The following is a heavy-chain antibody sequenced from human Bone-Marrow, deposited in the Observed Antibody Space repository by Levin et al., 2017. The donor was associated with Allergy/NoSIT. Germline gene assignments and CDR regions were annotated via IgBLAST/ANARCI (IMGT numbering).Heavy chain of an antibody. CDR1: GGSTRLGGYY. J-gene: IGHJ4*02. D-gene: IGHD3-9*01. V-gene: IGHV4-31*03. Sequence: PSETLSLTCSVSGGSTRLGGYYWGWIRQHPVKGLEWLGYIYYNSETFYNPSVESRLVISHDTSENQFSLKLTSLTAADTAVYYCVRAQTGYVSPFDFWGPGTLVTVSS. CDR2: IYYNSET. CDR3: VRAQTGYVSPFDF.